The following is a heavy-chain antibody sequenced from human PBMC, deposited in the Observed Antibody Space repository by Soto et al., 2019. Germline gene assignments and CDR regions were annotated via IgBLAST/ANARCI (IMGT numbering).Heavy chain of an antibody. CDR1: GFTFSSYA. Sequence: EVQLLESRGDLVQPGGSLRLSCAASGFTFSSYAMSWVRQAPGKGLEWVSTISGRGDDTYYTDSVKGRFTISRDNSKNTLYVHMNSLRAEDTAVYYCARAQPTYSSSYFDYWGQGTLVTVSS. CDR2: ISGRGDDT. J-gene: IGHJ4*02. CDR3: ARAQPTYSSSYFDY. V-gene: IGHV3-23*01. D-gene: IGHD3-22*01.